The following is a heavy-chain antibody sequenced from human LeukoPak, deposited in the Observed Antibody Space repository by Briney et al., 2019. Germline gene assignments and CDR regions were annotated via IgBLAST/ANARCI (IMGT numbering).Heavy chain of an antibody. CDR2: ISAYNGNT. CDR1: GGTFSSYA. Sequence: ASVKVSCKASGGTFSSYAISWVRQAPGQGLEWMGWISAYNGNTNYAQKLQGRVTMTTDTSTSTAYMELRSLRSDDTAVYYCARDPPIVGATIVGFDYWGQGTLVTVSS. CDR3: ARDPPIVGATIVGFDY. J-gene: IGHJ4*02. D-gene: IGHD1-26*01. V-gene: IGHV1-18*01.